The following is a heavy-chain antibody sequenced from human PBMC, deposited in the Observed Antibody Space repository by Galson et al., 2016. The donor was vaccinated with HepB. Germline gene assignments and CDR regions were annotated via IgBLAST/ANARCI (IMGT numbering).Heavy chain of an antibody. CDR2: ISGSGRST. Sequence: SLRLSCAASGFTFSSYAMSWVRQAPGKGPELVSSISGSGRSTCYADSVKGRYAISRDNSKNTLNLQMNSLRGEDTAVYYCARDPMRFAFDLWGQGTMVTVSS. V-gene: IGHV3-23*01. J-gene: IGHJ3*01. CDR1: GFTFSSYA. CDR3: ARDPMRFAFDL.